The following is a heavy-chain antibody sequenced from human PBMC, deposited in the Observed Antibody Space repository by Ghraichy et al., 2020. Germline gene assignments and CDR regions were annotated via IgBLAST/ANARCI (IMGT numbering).Heavy chain of an antibody. Sequence: ASVKVSCKVSGYTLTELSMHWVRQAPGKGLEWMGGFDPEDGETIYAQKFQGRVTMTEDTSTDTAYMELSSLRSEDTAVYYCATVGIAAAGVAFDIWGQGTMVTVSS. CDR2: FDPEDGET. CDR3: ATVGIAAAGVAFDI. V-gene: IGHV1-24*01. J-gene: IGHJ3*02. D-gene: IGHD6-13*01. CDR1: GYTLTELS.